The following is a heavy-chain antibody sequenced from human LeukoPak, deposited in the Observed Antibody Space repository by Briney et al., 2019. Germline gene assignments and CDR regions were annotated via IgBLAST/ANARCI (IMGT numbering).Heavy chain of an antibody. V-gene: IGHV3-9*01. CDR1: GFTFDDYA. CDR2: ISWNSGNI. D-gene: IGHD4-11*01. CDR3: ARDPVTPTQS. J-gene: IGHJ4*02. Sequence: PGGSLRLSCAASGFTFDDYAMHWVRQAPGKGLEWVSGISWNSGNIDYADSVKGRFTISRDNAKNSLYLQMNSLRAEDTAVYYCARDPVTPTQSWGQGTLVTVSS.